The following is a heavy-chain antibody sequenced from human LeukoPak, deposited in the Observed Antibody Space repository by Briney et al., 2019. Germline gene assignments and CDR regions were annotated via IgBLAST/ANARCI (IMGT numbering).Heavy chain of an antibody. V-gene: IGHV3-23*01. D-gene: IGHD1-1*01. CDR2: LSASGGTT. CDR1: GFTFSSYA. Sequence: SGGSLRLSCAASGFTFSSYAMTWVRQAPGKGLEWVSGLSASGGTTYYGDSVKGRFSISRDNSKNTLYLQMNSLRLEDTAVYYCAKKQLALDSWGQGTLATVSS. J-gene: IGHJ4*02. CDR3: AKKQLALDS.